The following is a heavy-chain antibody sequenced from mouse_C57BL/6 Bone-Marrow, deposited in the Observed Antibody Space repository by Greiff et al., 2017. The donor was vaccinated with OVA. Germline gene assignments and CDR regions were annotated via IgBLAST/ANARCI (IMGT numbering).Heavy chain of an antibody. CDR3: AREGDSSGYPFAY. CDR2: LNPNNGGT. D-gene: IGHD3-2*02. CDR1: GYTFTDYY. J-gene: IGHJ3*01. V-gene: IGHV1-26*01. Sequence: VQLQQSGPELVKPGASVKISCKASGYTFTDYYMNWVKQSHGKSLEWIGDLNPNNGGTSYNQKFKGKATLTVDKSSSTAYMELRSLTSEDSAVYYCAREGDSSGYPFAYWGQGTLVTVSA.